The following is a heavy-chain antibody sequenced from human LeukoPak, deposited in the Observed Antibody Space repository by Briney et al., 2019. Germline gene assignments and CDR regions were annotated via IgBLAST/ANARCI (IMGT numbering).Heavy chain of an antibody. J-gene: IGHJ4*02. CDR3: ARDSSGTVVVIPYYFDY. D-gene: IGHD3-22*01. V-gene: IGHV3-7*01. CDR1: GFTFSSYW. CDR2: IKQDGSEK. Sequence: GGSLRLSCAASGFTFSSYWMSWVRQAPGKGLEWVANIKQDGSEKYYADSVKGRFTISRDNAKNSLYLQMNSLRAEDTAVYYCARDSSGTVVVIPYYFDYWGQGTLVTVSS.